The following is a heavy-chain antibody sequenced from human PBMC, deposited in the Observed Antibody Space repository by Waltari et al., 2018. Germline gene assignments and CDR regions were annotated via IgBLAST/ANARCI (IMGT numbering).Heavy chain of an antibody. CDR2: ISSNWVST. D-gene: IGHD2-21*01. V-gene: IGHV3-64*01. J-gene: IGHJ6*03. CDR1: GFSFSIYA. Sequence: EVQLVESGGGLVQPGGSLRLSCAASGFSFSIYAMHWVRQAPGKGIEYVSAISSNWVSTDYANSMKGRLSISRDNSKNTLYLQMGSLRAEDMAVYYCARSPDQPDSLDYYMDVWGKGTTVTVSS. CDR3: ARSPDQPDSLDYYMDV.